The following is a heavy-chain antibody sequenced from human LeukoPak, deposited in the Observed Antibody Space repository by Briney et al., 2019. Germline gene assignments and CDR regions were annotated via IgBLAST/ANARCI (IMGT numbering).Heavy chain of an antibody. Sequence: ASVKVSCKASGYTFTSYDINWVRQATGQGLEWMGWMNPNSGNTGYAQKFQGRVTMTRNTSISTAYMELSSLRSEDTAVYYCAKDFHKLFYYYGMDVWGQGTTVTVSS. J-gene: IGHJ6*02. V-gene: IGHV1-8*01. CDR1: GYTFTSYD. CDR2: MNPNSGNT. CDR3: AKDFHKLFYYYGMDV. D-gene: IGHD2-15*01.